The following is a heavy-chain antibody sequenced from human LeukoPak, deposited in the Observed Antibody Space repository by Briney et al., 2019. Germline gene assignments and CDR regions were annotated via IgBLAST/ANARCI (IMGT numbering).Heavy chain of an antibody. J-gene: IGHJ4*02. CDR2: INPSGGT. Sequence: PSETLSLTCGVRGGSFSDYYWSWIRQTPGKGRERIGDINPSGGTSYNPSLKSRLTISVDTSKNQFSLKLTSVAAADTALYYCARLGLYTSSWYRFYYLDYWGPGTLVTVSS. CDR3: ARLGLYTSSWYRFYYLDY. CDR1: GGSFSDYY. V-gene: IGHV4-34*01. D-gene: IGHD6-13*01.